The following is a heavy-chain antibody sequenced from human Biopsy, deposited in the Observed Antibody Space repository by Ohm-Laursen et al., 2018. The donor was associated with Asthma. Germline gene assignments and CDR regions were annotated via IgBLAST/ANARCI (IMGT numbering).Heavy chain of an antibody. CDR1: GLAVSRDY. CDR3: ARGDSSNWSHYYFDY. Sequence: GSLRLSCAASGLAVSRDYMFWVRQAPGKGLEWVSVIYSGGTSHTADSVRGRFTISRDYSKNTFYLQMHSLRAEDTAVYYCARGDSSNWSHYYFDYWGQGTLVTVSS. V-gene: IGHV3-53*01. J-gene: IGHJ4*02. CDR2: IYSGGTS. D-gene: IGHD3-22*01.